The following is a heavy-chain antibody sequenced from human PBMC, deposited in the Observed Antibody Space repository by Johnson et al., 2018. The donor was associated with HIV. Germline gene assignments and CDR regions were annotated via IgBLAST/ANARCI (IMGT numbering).Heavy chain of an antibody. V-gene: IGHV3-30*04. CDR1: GFTFSSYA. D-gene: IGHD5-24*01. CDR2: ISYDGSNK. J-gene: IGHJ3*01. CDR3: ARGCRDGYTCDVFDV. Sequence: QEQLVESGGGVVQPGRSLRLSCAASGFTFSSYAMHWVRQAPGKGLEWVAVISYDGSNKYYADSVKGRFTISRDSSKNTLYLQMNSLRAEDTAVYYCARGCRDGYTCDVFDVWGQGTRVTVSS.